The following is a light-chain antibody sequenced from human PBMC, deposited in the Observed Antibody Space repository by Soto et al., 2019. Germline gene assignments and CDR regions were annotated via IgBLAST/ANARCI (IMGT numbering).Light chain of an antibody. CDR2: DAS. Sequence: EIVLTQSPATLSLSPGERATLSCRASQSVSSYLAWYQQKPGQAPRLLIYDASNRATGIPARFSCRGYGTATTLPISNTGHEDGAVYFCQQPSNWQGTFGGGTKVESK. J-gene: IGKJ4*01. CDR1: QSVSSY. V-gene: IGKV3-11*01. CDR3: QQPSNWQGT.